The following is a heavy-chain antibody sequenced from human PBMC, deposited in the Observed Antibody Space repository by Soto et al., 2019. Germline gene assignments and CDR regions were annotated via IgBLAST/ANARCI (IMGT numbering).Heavy chain of an antibody. V-gene: IGHV5-51*01. J-gene: IGHJ6*02. Sequence: GESLKISCKGSGYSFTSYWIGWVRQMPGKGLEWMGIIYPGDSDTRYSPSFQGQVTISADKSISTAYLQWSSLKASDTAMYYCARQPPGIAAAGYYYYGMDVWGQGTTVTVSS. CDR1: GYSFTSYW. CDR3: ARQPPGIAAAGYYYYGMDV. CDR2: IYPGDSDT. D-gene: IGHD6-13*01.